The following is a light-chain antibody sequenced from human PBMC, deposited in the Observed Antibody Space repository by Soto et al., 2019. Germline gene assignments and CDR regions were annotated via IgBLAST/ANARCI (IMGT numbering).Light chain of an antibody. CDR2: DAS. Sequence: EIVLTQSPATLSLSPGERATLSCRASQSVSRYLAWYQQKPGQAPRLLIYDASNRATGIPARFSGSGSGTDFTLTISSLEPEDCAVYYCQQRSNWPPWTFGQGTKVEIK. V-gene: IGKV3-11*01. CDR3: QQRSNWPPWT. J-gene: IGKJ1*01. CDR1: QSVSRY.